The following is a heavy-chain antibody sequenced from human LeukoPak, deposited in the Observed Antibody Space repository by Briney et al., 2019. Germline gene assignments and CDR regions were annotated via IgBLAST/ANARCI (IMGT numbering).Heavy chain of an antibody. D-gene: IGHD3-10*01. J-gene: IGHJ3*01. Sequence: GGSLRPSCAASGFTFSNAWMSWVRQAPGKGLEWVGRIKSKTDGGTTDYAAPVKGRFTISRDDSKNTLYLQMNSLKTEDTAVYYCTTPYYYGSGSYLPLLLWGQGTMVTVSS. V-gene: IGHV3-15*01. CDR2: IKSKTDGGTT. CDR1: GFTFSNAW. CDR3: TTPYYYGSGSYLPLLL.